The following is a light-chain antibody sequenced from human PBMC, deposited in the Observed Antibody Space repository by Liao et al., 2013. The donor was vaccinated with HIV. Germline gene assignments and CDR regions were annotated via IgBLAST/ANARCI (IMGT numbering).Light chain of an antibody. CDR1: ELPKQY. V-gene: IGLV3-25*03. CDR3: QSGDTSGNYWI. Sequence: SYELTQPPSMSVSPGQTARITCSGDELPKQYAYWYQQRPGQAPILMISKDSERPSGIPERFSGSNSGTTVTLTISGVQAEDEADYYCQSGDTSGNYWIFGGGTKLTV. J-gene: IGLJ2*01. CDR2: KDS.